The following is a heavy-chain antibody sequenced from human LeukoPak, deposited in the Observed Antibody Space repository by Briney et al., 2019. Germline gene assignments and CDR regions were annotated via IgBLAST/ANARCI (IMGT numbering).Heavy chain of an antibody. V-gene: IGHV3-11*01. CDR3: ARVGNSGYPIDY. J-gene: IGHJ4*02. CDR1: GFTFSNYY. Sequence: PGGSLRLSCAASGFTFSNYYMSWIRQAPGKGLEWVSYISSSGSTINYADSVKGRFTISRDSAKKSLFLQMNSLRAEDTAVYYCARVGNSGYPIDYWGQGTLGTVSS. CDR2: ISSSGSTI. D-gene: IGHD3-22*01.